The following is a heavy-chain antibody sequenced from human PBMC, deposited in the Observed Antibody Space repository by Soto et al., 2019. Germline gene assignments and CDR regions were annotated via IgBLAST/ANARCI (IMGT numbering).Heavy chain of an antibody. CDR1: GYSFASYC. Sequence: GESLKISGKGSGYSFASYCISLDLQMPGQDLEWMGRIDPSASYTNYSPSFQGHVTISADKSISTAYLQWSSLKASDTAMYYCASGEYSSSPGGYYGMDVWGQGTTVTLSS. CDR2: IDPSASYT. J-gene: IGHJ6*02. D-gene: IGHD6-6*01. V-gene: IGHV5-10-1*01. CDR3: ASGEYSSSPGGYYGMDV.